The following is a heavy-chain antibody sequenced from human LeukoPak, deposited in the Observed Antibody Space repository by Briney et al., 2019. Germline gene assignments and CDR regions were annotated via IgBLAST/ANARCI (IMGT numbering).Heavy chain of an antibody. Sequence: GGSLSLSWAASEFTISTYGMSWVRKAPGKGLEWVSSISGSGGSTQYADSVQGRFAISRDNSKNTLYLQMNSLRVDDTAMYFCARDPNGDYIGTFDMRGRGTMVSVSS. V-gene: IGHV3-23*01. CDR3: ARDPNGDYIGTFDM. D-gene: IGHD4-17*01. CDR1: EFTISTYG. J-gene: IGHJ3*02. CDR2: ISGSGGST.